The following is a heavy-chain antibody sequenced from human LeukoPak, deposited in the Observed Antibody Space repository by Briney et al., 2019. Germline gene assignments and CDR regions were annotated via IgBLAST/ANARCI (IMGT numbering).Heavy chain of an antibody. CDR1: GFFSPHS. CDR2: IYQVGSEK. CDR3: ARGRGWLDP. Sequence: GGSLRLSCAASGFFSPHSLNWVRQAPGKGLEWVANIYQVGSEKYYVDSVKGRFTISRDNAKNSLYLQMNSLRAEDTAVYYCARGRGWLDPWGQGTLVAVSS. V-gene: IGHV3-7*01. J-gene: IGHJ5*02.